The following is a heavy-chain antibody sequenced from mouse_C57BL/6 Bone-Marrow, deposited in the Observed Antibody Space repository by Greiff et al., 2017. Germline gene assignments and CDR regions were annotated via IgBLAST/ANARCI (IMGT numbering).Heavy chain of an antibody. CDR2: IYPGSGNN. V-gene: IGHV1-66*01. J-gene: IGHJ4*01. Sequence: VHLVESGPELVKPGASVKISCKASGYSFTSYYIHWVKQRPGQGLEWIGWIYPGSGNNKNNEKFKGKATLTADTSSSTAYMQLSSLTSEDSAVYYCARSDGYPYYYAMDYWGQGTSVTVSS. D-gene: IGHD2-3*01. CDR1: GYSFTSYY. CDR3: ARSDGYPYYYAMDY.